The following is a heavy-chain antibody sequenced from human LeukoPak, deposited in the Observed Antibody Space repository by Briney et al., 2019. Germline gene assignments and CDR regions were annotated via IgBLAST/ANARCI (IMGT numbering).Heavy chain of an antibody. CDR3: ASQPLAPYYFDY. CDR2: IYYSGST. D-gene: IGHD6-13*01. V-gene: IGHV4-59*01. Sequence: SETLSLSCTVSGGSISSYYWSWIRQPPGKGLEWIGYIYYSGSTNYNPSLKSRLTISVDTSKNHFSLKLISVTAADTAVYYCASQPLAPYYFDYWGQGTLVTVSS. CDR1: GGSISSYY. J-gene: IGHJ4*02.